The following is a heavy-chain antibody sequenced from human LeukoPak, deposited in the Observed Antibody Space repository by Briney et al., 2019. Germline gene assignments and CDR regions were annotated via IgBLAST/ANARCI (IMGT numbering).Heavy chain of an antibody. CDR2: INHSGST. D-gene: IGHD3-10*01. CDR3: ARGRAMVREAYSKGLDY. CDR1: GGSFSGYY. J-gene: IGHJ4*02. Sequence: PSETLSLTCAVYGGSFSGYYWSWIRQPPGKGLEWIGEINHSGSTNYNPSLKSRVTISVDTSKNQFSLKLSSATAADTAVYYCARGRAMVREAYSKGLDYWGQGTLVTVSS. V-gene: IGHV4-34*01.